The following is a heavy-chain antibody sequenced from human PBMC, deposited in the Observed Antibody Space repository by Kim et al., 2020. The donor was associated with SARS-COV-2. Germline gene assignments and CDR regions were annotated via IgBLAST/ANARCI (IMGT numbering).Heavy chain of an antibody. CDR2: MNPNSGNT. CDR1: GYTFTSYD. CDR3: ARGLGRWKRRDYNFDY. J-gene: IGHJ4*02. Sequence: ASVKVSCKASGYTFTSYDINWVRQATGQGLEWMGWMNPNSGNTGYAQKFQGRVTMTSNTSISTAYMELGSLRSEDTAVYYCARGLGRWKRRDYNFDYWGQGTLGTVSS. V-gene: IGHV1-8*01. D-gene: IGHD1-1*01.